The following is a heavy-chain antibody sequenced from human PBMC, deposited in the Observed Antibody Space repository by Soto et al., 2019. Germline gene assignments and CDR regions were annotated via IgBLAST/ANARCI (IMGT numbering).Heavy chain of an antibody. D-gene: IGHD6-6*01. V-gene: IGHV4-34*01. J-gene: IGHJ6*02. CDR3: ARDSSYYYYYYGMDV. Sequence: PSETLSLSCAVYGGSLRGYYWSGIRQPPGKGLEWIGEINHSGSTNYNPSLKSRVTISVDTSKNQFSLKLSSVTAADTAVYYCARDSSYYYYYYGMDVWGQGTTVTVSS. CDR1: GGSLRGYY. CDR2: INHSGST.